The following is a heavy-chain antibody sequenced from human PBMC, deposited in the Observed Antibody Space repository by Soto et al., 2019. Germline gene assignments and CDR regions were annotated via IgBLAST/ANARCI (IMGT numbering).Heavy chain of an antibody. CDR1: GFPFSNYA. Sequence: EVQLLESGGGLENPGGSLRLSCAASGFPFSNYAMNWVRQAPGKGLEWVSSISGSGATTYYADSVEGRFTVSRDNSKSTVYLQMNNVRAEDTAVYYCATSLGSCSGGYCSYFDSWGQGTLLTV. V-gene: IGHV3-23*01. CDR3: ATSLGSCSGGYCSYFDS. J-gene: IGHJ4*02. D-gene: IGHD2-15*01. CDR2: ISGSGATT.